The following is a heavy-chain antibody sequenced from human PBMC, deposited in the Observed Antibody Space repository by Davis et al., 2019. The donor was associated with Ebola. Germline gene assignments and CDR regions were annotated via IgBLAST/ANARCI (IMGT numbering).Heavy chain of an antibody. CDR2: IYYSGST. CDR1: GGSISSYY. J-gene: IGHJ4*02. CDR3: ASSYCGGDCSHFDY. D-gene: IGHD2-21*02. V-gene: IGHV4-59*08. Sequence: MPSETLSLTCTVSGGSISSYYWSWIRQPPGKGLEWIGYIYYSGSTNYNPSLKSRVTISVDTSKNQFSLKLSSVTAADTAVYYCASSYCGGDCSHFDYWGQGTLVTVSS.